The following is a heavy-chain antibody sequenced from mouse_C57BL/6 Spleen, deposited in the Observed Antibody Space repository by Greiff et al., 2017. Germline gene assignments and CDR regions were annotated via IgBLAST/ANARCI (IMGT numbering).Heavy chain of an antibody. J-gene: IGHJ2*01. Sequence: QVQLQQSGAELVKPGASVKLSCKASGYTFTEYTLHWVKQRSGQGLVWIGWFFPGRGSIRYSEKFKDKATLSAENSSSTVYMELSRLPSEDSAVYFCARHEEARRLASCDYWGQGTTLTVS. V-gene: IGHV1-62-2*01. CDR2: FFPGRGSI. D-gene: IGHD6-1*02. CDR1: GYTFTEYT. CDR3: ARHEEARRLASCDY.